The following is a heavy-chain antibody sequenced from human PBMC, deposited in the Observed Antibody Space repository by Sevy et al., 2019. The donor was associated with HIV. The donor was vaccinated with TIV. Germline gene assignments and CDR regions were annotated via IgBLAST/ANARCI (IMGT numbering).Heavy chain of an antibody. D-gene: IGHD3-22*01. CDR2: INPGTGGT. Sequence: GESLKISCKASGYSFTGYYVHWLRQAPGQGLEWMGWINPGTGGTYFARRFQDRVTLTTGKSITTAFMELNGLTFEDTAVYYCARMGDYADTSGYYPLKYWGQGTLVTVSS. CDR1: GYSFTGYY. CDR3: ARMGDYADTSGYYPLKY. J-gene: IGHJ4*02. V-gene: IGHV1-2*02.